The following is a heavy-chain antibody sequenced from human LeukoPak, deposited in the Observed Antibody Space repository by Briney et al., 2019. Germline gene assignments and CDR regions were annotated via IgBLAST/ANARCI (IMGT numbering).Heavy chain of an antibody. CDR1: GFTFSSYG. Sequence: GGSLRLSCAASGFTFSSYGMHWVRQAPGKGLEWVAVIWYDGSNKYYADSVKGRFTISRDNSKNTLYLQMNSLRAEDTAVYYCARALAILGYCSGGSCYSGSDYWGQGTLVTVSS. V-gene: IGHV3-33*01. D-gene: IGHD2-15*01. J-gene: IGHJ4*02. CDR2: IWYDGSNK. CDR3: ARALAILGYCSGGSCYSGSDY.